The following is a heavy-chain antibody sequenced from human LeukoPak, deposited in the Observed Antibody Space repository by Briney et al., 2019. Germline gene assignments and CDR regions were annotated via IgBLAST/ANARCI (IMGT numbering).Heavy chain of an antibody. CDR2: MNTNSGNT. CDR3: ARKTRRGYYYYYYGMDV. J-gene: IGHJ6*02. D-gene: IGHD1-14*01. CDR1: GYTFTSYD. Sequence: ASVKVSCKASGYTFTSYDINWVRQATGQGLEWMGWMNTNSGNTGYAQKFQGRVTMTRNTSISTAYMELSSLRSEDTAVYYCARKTRRGYYYYYYGMDVWGQGTTVTVSS. V-gene: IGHV1-8*01.